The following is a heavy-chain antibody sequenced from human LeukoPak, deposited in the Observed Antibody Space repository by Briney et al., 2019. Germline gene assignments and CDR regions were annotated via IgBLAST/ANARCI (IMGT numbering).Heavy chain of an antibody. CDR2: IRVYNGDT. D-gene: IGHD5-24*01. CDR1: GYTFSSYG. V-gene: IGHV1-18*01. CDR3: ARGGSRVTTINILDY. Sequence: ASVKVSCKPSGYTFSSYGISWVRQAPGQGLEWMGWIRVYNGDTNYAQKFKGRVTMTTDTSTNTAYMELGSLGSDDTAVYYCARGGSRVTTINILDYWGQGALVTVSS. J-gene: IGHJ4*02.